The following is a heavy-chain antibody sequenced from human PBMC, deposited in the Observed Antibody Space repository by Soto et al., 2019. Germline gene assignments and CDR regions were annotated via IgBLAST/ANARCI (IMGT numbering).Heavy chain of an antibody. Sequence: PGGSLRLSCSASGFTFSSYAMHWVRQAPGKGLEYVSAISSNGGSTYYADSVKGRFTISRDNSKNTLYLQMSSLRAEDTAVYYCVKDKGITIFGVVIIPDNWFDPWGQGTLVTVSS. CDR2: ISSNGGST. CDR1: GFTFSSYA. V-gene: IGHV3-64D*08. CDR3: VKDKGITIFGVVIIPDNWFDP. J-gene: IGHJ5*02. D-gene: IGHD3-3*01.